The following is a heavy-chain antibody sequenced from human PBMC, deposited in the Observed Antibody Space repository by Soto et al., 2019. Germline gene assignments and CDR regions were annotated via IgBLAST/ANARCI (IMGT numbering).Heavy chain of an antibody. V-gene: IGHV3-33*01. J-gene: IGHJ6*02. CDR3: ARESYGDYPIYYYYGMDV. CDR1: GFTFSSYG. D-gene: IGHD4-17*01. CDR2: IWYDGSNK. Sequence: GGSLRLSCAASGFTFSSYGMHWVRQAPGKGLEWVAVIWYDGSNKYYADSVKGRFTISRDNSKNTLYLQMNSLRAEDTAVYYCARESYGDYPIYYYYGMDVWGQGTTVTVSS.